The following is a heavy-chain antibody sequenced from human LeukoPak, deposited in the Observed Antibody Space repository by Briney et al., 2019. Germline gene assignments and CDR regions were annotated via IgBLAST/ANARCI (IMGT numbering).Heavy chain of an antibody. Sequence: ASVKVSCKASGYTFTSYGISWVRQAPGQGLEWMGWISAYNGNTNYAQKLQGRVTMTTDTSTSTAYMELRSLRSDDTAVYYCARVTEYSSGWYLAFDIWGQGTMVTVSS. CDR3: ARVTEYSSGWYLAFDI. V-gene: IGHV1-18*01. D-gene: IGHD6-19*01. J-gene: IGHJ3*02. CDR2: ISAYNGNT. CDR1: GYTFTSYG.